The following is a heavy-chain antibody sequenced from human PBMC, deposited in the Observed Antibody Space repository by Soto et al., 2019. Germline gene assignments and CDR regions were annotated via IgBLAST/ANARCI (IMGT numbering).Heavy chain of an antibody. D-gene: IGHD2-21*02. J-gene: IGHJ4*02. CDR3: ARGGDHYPKAFDY. V-gene: IGHV4-59*01. CDR1: GGSINSYY. CDR2: IHYSGST. Sequence: QVQLQESGPGLVKPSETLSLTCTVSGGSINSYYWNWIRQSPGEGLEWIGYIHYSGSTNYSPSLKSRVTISVDTSKNQLSLKLNSVTAADTAVYYCARGGDHYPKAFDYWGQGTLVIVSS.